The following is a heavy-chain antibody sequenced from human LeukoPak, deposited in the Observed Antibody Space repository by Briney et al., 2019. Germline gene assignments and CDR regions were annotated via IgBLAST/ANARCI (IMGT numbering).Heavy chain of an antibody. D-gene: IGHD3-22*01. CDR3: ARGVYYYDSSGYYYPGADP. V-gene: IGHV1-46*01. CDR1: GYTFTSYY. Sequence: RWASVKVSCKASGYTFTSYYMHWVRQAPGQGLEWMGIINPSGGSTSYAQKFQGRVTMTRDTSTSTVYMELSSLRSEDTAVYYCARGVYYYDSSGYYYPGADPWGQGTLVTVSS. CDR2: INPSGGST. J-gene: IGHJ5*02.